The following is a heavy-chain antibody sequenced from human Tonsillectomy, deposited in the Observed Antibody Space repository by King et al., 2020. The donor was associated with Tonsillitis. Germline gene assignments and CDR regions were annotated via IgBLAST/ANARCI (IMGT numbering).Heavy chain of an antibody. CDR2: INHSGST. J-gene: IGHJ5*02. CDR3: ARGEDIVVVVAATGWFDP. D-gene: IGHD2-15*01. CDR1: GGSFSGYY. Sequence: VQLQQWGAGLLKPSETLSLTCAVYGGSFSGYYWSWIRQPPGKGLEWIGEINHSGSTNYNPSLKSRVTISVDTSKNQFSLKLSSVTAADTAVHYCARGEDIVVVVAATGWFDPWGQGTLVTVSS. V-gene: IGHV4-34*01.